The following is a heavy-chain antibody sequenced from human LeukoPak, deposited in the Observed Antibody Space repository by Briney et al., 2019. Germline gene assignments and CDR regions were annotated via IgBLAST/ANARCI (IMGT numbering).Heavy chain of an antibody. J-gene: IGHJ5*02. D-gene: IGHD3-10*01. V-gene: IGHV4-4*02. CDR1: GGSISSSNW. CDR2: IYHSGST. CDR3: ARCRMVRGVITDWFDP. Sequence: KPSGTLSLTCAVSGGSISSSNWWSWVRQPPGQGLEWIGEIYHSGSTNYNPSLKSRVTISVDKSKNQFSLKLSSVTATDTAVYYCARCRMVRGVITDWFDPWGQGTLVTVSS.